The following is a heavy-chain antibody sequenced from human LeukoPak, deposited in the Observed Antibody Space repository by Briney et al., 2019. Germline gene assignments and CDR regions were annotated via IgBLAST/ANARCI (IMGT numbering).Heavy chain of an antibody. CDR2: IIPNSGGT. CDR3: AREVYAFDI. Sequence: GASVKVSCKASEYTFTNYYIHWVRQAPRQGLEWMERIIPNSGGTNYEHKHQRRVTITRYTSTSTAYMNKSSQRSDDTAMYYCAREVYAFDIWAQGTMVTVSS. CDR1: EYTFTNYY. J-gene: IGHJ3*02. D-gene: IGHD2-8*01. V-gene: IGHV1-2*07.